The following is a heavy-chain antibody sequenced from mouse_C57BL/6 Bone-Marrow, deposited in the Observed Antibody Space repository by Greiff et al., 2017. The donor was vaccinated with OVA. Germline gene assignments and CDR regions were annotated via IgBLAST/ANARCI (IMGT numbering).Heavy chain of an antibody. D-gene: IGHD6-1*01. CDR2: ISGGGGNT. CDR1: GFTFSSYT. J-gene: IGHJ3*01. CDR3: ARHHKESEAWFAY. Sequence: EVQLVESGGGLVKPGGSLKLSCAASGFTFSSYTMSWVRQTPEKRLEWVATISGGGGNTYYPDSVKGRFTISRDNAKNTLYLQMSSLRSEDTALYYCARHHKESEAWFAYWGQGTLVTVSA. V-gene: IGHV5-9*01.